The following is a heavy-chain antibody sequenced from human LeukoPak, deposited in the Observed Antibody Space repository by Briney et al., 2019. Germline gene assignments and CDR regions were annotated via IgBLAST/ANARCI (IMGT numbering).Heavy chain of an antibody. CDR2: MYYSGST. D-gene: IGHD3-10*01. J-gene: IGHJ3*02. V-gene: IGHV4-39*01. CDR1: GGSISSSTYY. CDR3: ARRETGFSGSGTYFSDAFDI. Sequence: SETLSLTCTVSGGSISSSTYYWGWIRQPPGKGLEWIGSMYYSGSTYYNPSLKSRVSISGDTSKSQFSLELSSVTAADTAVYYCARRETGFSGSGTYFSDAFDIWGQGTMVTVSS.